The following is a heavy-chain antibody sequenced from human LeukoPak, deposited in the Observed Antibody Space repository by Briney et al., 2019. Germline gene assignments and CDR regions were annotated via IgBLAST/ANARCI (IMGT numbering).Heavy chain of an antibody. J-gene: IGHJ3*02. V-gene: IGHV1-2*02. CDR3: ARGNSLVIDAFDI. CDR2: INPNSGGT. Sequence: VASVKVSCKASGYTFTGYYMHWVRQAPGQGLEWMGWINPNSGGTNYAQKFQGRVTMTRDTSISTAYMELSRLRSDDTAVYYCARGNSLVIDAFDIWGQGTMVTVSS. D-gene: IGHD3-9*01. CDR1: GYTFTGYY.